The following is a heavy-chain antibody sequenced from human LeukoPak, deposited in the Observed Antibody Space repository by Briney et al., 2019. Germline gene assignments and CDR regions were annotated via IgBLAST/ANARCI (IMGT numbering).Heavy chain of an antibody. CDR1: GFTFANAR. V-gene: IGHV3-15*01. J-gene: IGHJ4*02. CDR3: TTADTAMAPGYFDY. CDR2: IKSETDGGTT. D-gene: IGHD5-18*01. Sequence: PGGSLRLSCEASGFTFANARMIWVRQAPGKGPEWVGRIKSETDGGTTDYAAPVKGRFTISRDDSKNTLYLQMNSLKTEDTAVYYCTTADTAMAPGYFDYWGQGTLVTVSS.